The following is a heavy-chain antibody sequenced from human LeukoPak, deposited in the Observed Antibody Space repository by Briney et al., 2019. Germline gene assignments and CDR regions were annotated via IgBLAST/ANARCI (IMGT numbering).Heavy chain of an antibody. D-gene: IGHD6-13*01. J-gene: IGHJ4*02. V-gene: IGHV3-11*01. CDR2: ISSSGSTI. CDR1: GFSFSDYY. CDR3: ARGAGYSSSWYGTFDF. Sequence: NPGGSLRLSCAASGFSFSDYYMTWIRQAPGKGLEWVSYISSSGSTIYCADSVKGRFTISRDNAKNSLYLQMNSLRAEDTAVYYCARGAGYSSSWYGTFDFWGQGTLVTVSS.